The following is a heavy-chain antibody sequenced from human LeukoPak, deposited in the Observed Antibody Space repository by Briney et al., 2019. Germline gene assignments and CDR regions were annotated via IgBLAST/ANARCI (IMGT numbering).Heavy chain of an antibody. J-gene: IGHJ3*02. D-gene: IGHD3-22*01. V-gene: IGHV3-23*01. CDR1: GFTFSSYA. Sequence: PGGSLRLSCAASGFTFSSYAMNWVRQAPGKGLEWVSVINGSGGSTYYADSVKGRFTISRDNSKNTLYLQMNSLRAEDTAVYYCAKGYYDSSGYYYGDAFAIWGQGTVVTVSS. CDR3: AKGYYDSSGYYYGDAFAI. CDR2: INGSGGST.